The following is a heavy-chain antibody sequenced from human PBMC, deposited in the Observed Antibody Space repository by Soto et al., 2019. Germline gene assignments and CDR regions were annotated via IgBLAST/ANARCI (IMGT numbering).Heavy chain of an antibody. CDR1: GGSISSRSYY. Sequence: WETLSLTCTVSGGSISSRSYYRAWIRQPPVKGLEWIATIYYNGNTYYNPSLKSRATISVDASENRFSLKLRSVTAAETAVYYCARGFGGYSWYDPWGQGTLVTVSS. V-gene: IGHV4-39*02. J-gene: IGHJ5*02. CDR2: IYYNGNT. CDR3: ARGFGGYSWYDP. D-gene: IGHD3-22*01.